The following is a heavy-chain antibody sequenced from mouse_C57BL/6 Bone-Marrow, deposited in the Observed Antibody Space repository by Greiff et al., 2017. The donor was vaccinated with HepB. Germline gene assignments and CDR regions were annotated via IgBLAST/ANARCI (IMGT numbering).Heavy chain of an antibody. CDR2: IYPGDGDT. Sequence: QVQLQQSGPELVKPGASVKISCKASGYAFSSSWMNWVKQRPGKGLEWIGRIYPGDGDTNYNGKFKGKATLTADKSSSTAYMQLSSLTSEDSAVYFCARGGYDYDWYFDVWGTGTTVTVSS. CDR3: ARGGYDYDWYFDV. D-gene: IGHD2-4*01. CDR1: GYAFSSSW. J-gene: IGHJ1*03. V-gene: IGHV1-82*01.